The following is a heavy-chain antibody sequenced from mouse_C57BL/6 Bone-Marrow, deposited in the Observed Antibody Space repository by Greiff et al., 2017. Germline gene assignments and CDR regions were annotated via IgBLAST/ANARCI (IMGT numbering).Heavy chain of an antibody. Sequence: VQLQQSGAELVMPGASVKLSCKASGYTFTSYWMHWVKQRPGQGLEWIGEIDPSDSYTNYNQKFKGKSTLTVDKSSSTAYMQLSSLTSEDSAVYYCARRSFFLAYWGQGTLVTVSA. CDR2: IDPSDSYT. V-gene: IGHV1-69*01. CDR1: GYTFTSYW. CDR3: ARRSFFLAY. J-gene: IGHJ3*01.